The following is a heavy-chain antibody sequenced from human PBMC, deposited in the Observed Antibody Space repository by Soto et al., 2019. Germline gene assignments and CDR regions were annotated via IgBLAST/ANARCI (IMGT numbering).Heavy chain of an antibody. Sequence: EQSGAEVKRPGSSVKVSCEASGGTFSNYAISWVRQAPGQGLEWMGGILPLSGTGNYPQKFQGRVTITADESSSTTYLELRSLRSEDAAVYYCVRDTWGVTVADTDDYYYGMDVWGQGTTVIVSS. CDR3: VRDTWGVTVADTDDYYYGMDV. CDR2: ILPLSGTG. D-gene: IGHD4-17*01. CDR1: GGTFSNYA. J-gene: IGHJ6*02. V-gene: IGHV1-69*01.